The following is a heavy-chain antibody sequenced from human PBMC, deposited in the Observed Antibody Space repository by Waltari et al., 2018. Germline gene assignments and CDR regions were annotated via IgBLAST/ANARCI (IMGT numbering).Heavy chain of an antibody. CDR1: GASISGSSNY. V-gene: IGHV4-39*01. Sequence: QLQLQESGPGLVKPSETLSLTCTVSGASISGSSNYWGWIRQPPGKGLEWIASSYYSGVTYYKPSLESRVTISVDMSTNQFSLKVTSVIAADTAVYYCAGFPGTTVDYWGQGILVTVSS. CDR2: SYYSGVT. D-gene: IGHD1-1*01. J-gene: IGHJ4*02. CDR3: AGFPGTTVDY.